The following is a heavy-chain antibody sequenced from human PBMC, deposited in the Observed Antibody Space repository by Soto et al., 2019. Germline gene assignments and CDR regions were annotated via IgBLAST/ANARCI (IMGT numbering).Heavy chain of an antibody. CDR3: ARYGSGSYSGV. Sequence: SETLSLTCAVYGGSFSGYYWSWIRQPPGKGLEWIGEINHSGSTNYNPSLKSRVTISVDTSKNQLSLKLSSVTAADTAVYYCARYGSGSYSGVWGQGTLVTVSS. D-gene: IGHD3-10*01. J-gene: IGHJ4*02. CDR2: INHSGST. V-gene: IGHV4-34*01. CDR1: GGSFSGYY.